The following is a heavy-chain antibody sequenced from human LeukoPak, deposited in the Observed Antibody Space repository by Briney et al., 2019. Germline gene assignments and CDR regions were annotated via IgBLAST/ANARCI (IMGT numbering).Heavy chain of an antibody. J-gene: IGHJ4*02. D-gene: IGHD6-13*01. V-gene: IGHV3-21*01. CDR2: ISSGSTYT. CDR3: ARAACTSKGLNGYFDY. CDR1: GFTFSTYS. Sequence: GGSLRLSCAASGFTFSTYSMNWVRQAPGKGLEWVSSISSGSTYTYYADSVKGRFTISRDNAKNSLYLQMDSLRAEDTAVYYCARAACTSKGLNGYFDYWGQGTLVTVSS.